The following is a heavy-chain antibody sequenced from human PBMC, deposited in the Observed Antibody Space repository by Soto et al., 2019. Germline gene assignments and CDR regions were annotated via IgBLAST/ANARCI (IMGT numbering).Heavy chain of an antibody. CDR1: GFTFDDYA. CDR3: AKDLRGVPGA. J-gene: IGHJ5*02. D-gene: IGHD3-10*01. CDR2: IIWDGGNK. Sequence: PGGSLRLSCAASGFTFDDYAMHWVRQAPGQGLEWVAIIIWDGGNKYYADSVAGRFTISRDNSNNHLFLQMNSLRPDDTAFYYCAKDLRGVPGAWGQGTLVTVSS. V-gene: IGHV3-43D*04.